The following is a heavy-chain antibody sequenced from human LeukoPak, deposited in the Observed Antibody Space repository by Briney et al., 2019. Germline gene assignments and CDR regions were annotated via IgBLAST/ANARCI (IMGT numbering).Heavy chain of an antibody. V-gene: IGHV3-7*01. CDR2: IKQDGSEK. J-gene: IGHJ5*02. CDR3: ARDLSTPYLSGYYNWFDP. CDR1: GFTFSSYW. D-gene: IGHD3-22*01. Sequence: GGSLRLSCAASGFTFSSYWMSWVRQAPGKGLEWVANIKQDGSEKYYVDSVEGRFTISRDNAKNSLYLQMNSLRAEDTAVYYCARDLSTPYLSGYYNWFDPWGQGTLVTVSS.